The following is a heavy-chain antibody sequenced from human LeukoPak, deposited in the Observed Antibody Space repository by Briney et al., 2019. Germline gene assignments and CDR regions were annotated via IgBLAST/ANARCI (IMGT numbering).Heavy chain of an antibody. D-gene: IGHD5-18*01. V-gene: IGHV4-39*01. CDR2: IYYSGST. CDR1: GGSISSNSYY. J-gene: IGHJ4*02. Sequence: PSETLSLTCTVSGGSISSNSYYWGWIRQPPGKGLEWIGSIYYSGSTYYNPSLKSRVTISVDTSKNQFSLKLSSVTAADTAVYYCARRSPDTAMVLEDYWGQGTLVTVSS. CDR3: ARRSPDTAMVLEDY.